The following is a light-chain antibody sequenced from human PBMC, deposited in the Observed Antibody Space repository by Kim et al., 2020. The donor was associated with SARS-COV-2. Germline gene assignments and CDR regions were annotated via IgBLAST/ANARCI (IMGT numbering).Light chain of an antibody. CDR3: QQYNDYSDT. CDR1: QSISNY. Sequence: DIQMTQSPSTLSASVGDRVTVTCRASQSISNYLAWYQQKPGKAPKLLIYKASNLQTGVPSRFSGSGSGTEFTLTISSLQPDDFASYYCQQYNDYSDTFGQGTKLE. V-gene: IGKV1-5*03. J-gene: IGKJ2*01. CDR2: KAS.